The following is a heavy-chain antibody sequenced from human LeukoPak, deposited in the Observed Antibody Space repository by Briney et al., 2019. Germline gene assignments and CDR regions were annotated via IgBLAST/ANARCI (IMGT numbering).Heavy chain of an antibody. V-gene: IGHV3-9*01. J-gene: IGHJ2*01. D-gene: IGHD1-26*01. Sequence: GGSLRLSCAASGFTFSSYAMSWVRQAPGKGLEWVSGISWNSGSIGYADSVKGRFTISRDNAKNSLYLQMNSLRAEDTALYYCAKDMYSGSYYGRDWYFDLWGRGTLVTVSS. CDR2: ISWNSGSI. CDR1: GFTFSSYA. CDR3: AKDMYSGSYYGRDWYFDL.